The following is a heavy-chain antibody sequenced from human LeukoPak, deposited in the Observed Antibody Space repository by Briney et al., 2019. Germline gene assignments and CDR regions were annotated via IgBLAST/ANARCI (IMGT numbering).Heavy chain of an antibody. Sequence: GGSLRLSCAVSGFTFDDYAMHWVRQVPGKGLEWVSGINWNSETIGYADSVKGRFTISRDNARNSLYLQMNSLRAEDTAVYYCAELGITMIGGVWGKGTTVTISS. J-gene: IGHJ6*04. CDR3: AELGITMIGGV. CDR2: INWNSETI. V-gene: IGHV3-9*01. D-gene: IGHD3-10*02. CDR1: GFTFDDYA.